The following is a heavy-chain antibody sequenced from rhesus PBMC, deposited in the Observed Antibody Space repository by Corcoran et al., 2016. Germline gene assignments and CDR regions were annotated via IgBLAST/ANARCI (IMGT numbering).Heavy chain of an antibody. CDR1: GGSISGGYD. D-gene: IGHD6-13*01. J-gene: IGHJ4*01. CDR2: IYGSSGST. CDR3: ARLGRVVRGVYFDY. Sequence: QVQLQESGPGLAKPSETLSLTCAVSGGSISGGYDWSWIRPPPGKGLEWIGYIYGSSGSTNYNPSLKNRVTISKDTSKNQFSLKLSSVTAADTAVYYCARLGRVVRGVYFDYWGQGVLVTVSS. V-gene: IGHV4-76*01.